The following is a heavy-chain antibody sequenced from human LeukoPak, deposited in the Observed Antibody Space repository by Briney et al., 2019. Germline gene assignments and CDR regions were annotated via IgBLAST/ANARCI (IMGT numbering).Heavy chain of an antibody. CDR3: ARDPWQGSTTLH. CDR1: GFSISSGY. J-gene: IGHJ4*02. V-gene: IGHV3-66*02. D-gene: IGHD1-26*01. Sequence: PGGSLRLSCVASGFSISSGYMTWARQAPGKALEWVSLLYSDDSAYYPDSVKGRFTISRDNSKSTLHLQMDTLRTEDTAMYYCARDPWQGSTTLHWGPGIMVTVSS. CDR2: LYSDDSA.